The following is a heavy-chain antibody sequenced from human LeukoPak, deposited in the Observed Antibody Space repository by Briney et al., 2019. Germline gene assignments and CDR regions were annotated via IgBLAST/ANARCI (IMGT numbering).Heavy chain of an antibody. CDR2: INSDGSST. CDR1: GFTFSSYW. Sequence: GGSLRLSCAASGFTFSSYWMHWARQAPGKGLVWVSRINSDGSSTSYADSVKGRFTISRDNAKNTLYLQMNSLRAEDTAVYYCARVGKGSWYFDLWGRGTLVTFSS. CDR3: ARVGKGSWYFDL. D-gene: IGHD3-10*01. J-gene: IGHJ2*01. V-gene: IGHV3-74*01.